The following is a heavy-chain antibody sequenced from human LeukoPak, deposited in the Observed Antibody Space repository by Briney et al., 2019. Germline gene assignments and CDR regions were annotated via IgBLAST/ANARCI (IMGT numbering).Heavy chain of an antibody. CDR1: GFTFSSYS. CDR3: ATFQIVVVPAAEDFDY. V-gene: IGHV3-23*01. CDR2: ISGGGDST. Sequence: PGGSLRLSCAASGFTFSSYSMNWVRQAPGKGLEWVSGISGGGDSTYYADSVKGRFTISRDNSKNTLYLQMDSLRAEDTAVYYCATFQIVVVPAAEDFDYWGQGTLVTVSS. J-gene: IGHJ4*02. D-gene: IGHD2-2*01.